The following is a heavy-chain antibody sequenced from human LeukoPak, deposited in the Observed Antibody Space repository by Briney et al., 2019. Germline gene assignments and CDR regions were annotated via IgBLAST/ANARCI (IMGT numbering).Heavy chain of an antibody. CDR2: ISYDGSNK. CDR3: AKARGNLRANYFDY. D-gene: IGHD1-14*01. V-gene: IGHV3-30*18. Sequence: GGSLRLSCAASGFTFSTYGVHWVRQAPGKGLEWVAVISYDGSNKYYADSVKGRFTISRDNSKNTLYLQMNSLRAEDTAVYYCAKARGNLRANYFDYWGQGTLVTVSS. J-gene: IGHJ4*02. CDR1: GFTFSTYG.